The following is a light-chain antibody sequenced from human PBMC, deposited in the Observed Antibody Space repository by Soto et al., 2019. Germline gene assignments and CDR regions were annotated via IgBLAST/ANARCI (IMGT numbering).Light chain of an antibody. Sequence: DIQMAESPSSLSASVGDRFTSTCLASQSISSYLNCYQQKPGKATKLLIYAASSLHSGVPSRLSGSGSGTDFPITISSLQPEDFATYYCQQSYSTPRTFGQVTKVAIK. V-gene: IGKV1-39*01. CDR3: QQSYSTPRT. J-gene: IGKJ2*01. CDR2: AAS. CDR1: QSISSY.